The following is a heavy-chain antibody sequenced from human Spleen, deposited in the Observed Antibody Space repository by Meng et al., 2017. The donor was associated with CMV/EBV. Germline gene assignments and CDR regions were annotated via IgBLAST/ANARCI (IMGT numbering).Heavy chain of an antibody. Sequence: GESLKISCAASGFTFSHYTMTWVRQAPGKGLEWVSSITSRSGYIYYADSVKGRFTISRDNAKNSLYLQMNSLRAEDTALYQCARGYDFWSGGSYYYYGMDVWGQGTTVTVSS. D-gene: IGHD3-3*01. J-gene: IGHJ6*02. V-gene: IGHV3-21*04. CDR3: ARGYDFWSGGSYYYYGMDV. CDR1: GFTFSHYT. CDR2: ITSRSGYI.